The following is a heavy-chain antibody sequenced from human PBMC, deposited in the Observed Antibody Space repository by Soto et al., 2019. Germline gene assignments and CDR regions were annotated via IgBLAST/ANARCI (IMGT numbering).Heavy chain of an antibody. V-gene: IGHV4-59*04. CDR1: GGSFYGYY. CDR3: ARQRTSVVTQAYFDV. Sequence: SATLYLTIAVSGGSFYGYYWSWIRQPPGKGLEWIGYIYYSGSTYNNPSLRSRVSMSIDTSKDQFSLKLKSVTAADTALYFCARQRTSVVTQAYFDVWGPGSLVTVSS. D-gene: IGHD2-21*02. CDR2: IYYSGST. J-gene: IGHJ4*02.